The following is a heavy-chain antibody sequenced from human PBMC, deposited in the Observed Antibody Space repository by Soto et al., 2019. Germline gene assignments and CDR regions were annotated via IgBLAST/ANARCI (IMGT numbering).Heavy chain of an antibody. CDR2: IYPGDSDT. D-gene: IGHD6-19*01. J-gene: IGHJ3*02. Sequence: GESLKISCKGSGYSFTSYWIGWVRQMPGKGLEWMGIIYPGDSDTRYSPSFQGQVTISADKSISTAYLQWSSLKASDTAMYYCARMLGQSGWGDAFDIWGQGTMVTVSS. CDR1: GYSFTSYW. CDR3: ARMLGQSGWGDAFDI. V-gene: IGHV5-51*01.